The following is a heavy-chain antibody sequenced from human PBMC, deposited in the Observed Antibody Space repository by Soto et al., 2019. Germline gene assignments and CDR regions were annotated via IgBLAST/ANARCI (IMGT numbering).Heavy chain of an antibody. V-gene: IGHV3-23*01. CDR1: GFTFNSFA. CDR2: ISGSGGST. CDR3: AKRGGIVVAGAFDI. J-gene: IGHJ3*02. Sequence: LRLSCAASGFTFNSFAMTWVRQAPGRGLEWVSSISGSGGSTWYADSVKGRFTISRDNSENTLYLQMNSLRAEDTAVYYCAKRGGIVVAGAFDIWGQGTMVTVSS. D-gene: IGHD6-13*01.